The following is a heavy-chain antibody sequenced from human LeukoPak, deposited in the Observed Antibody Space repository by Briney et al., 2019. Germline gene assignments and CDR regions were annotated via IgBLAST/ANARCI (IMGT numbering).Heavy chain of an antibody. Sequence: GGSLRLSCAASGFTFKSYDMHWVRQPAPGGLDGVSAIGIAGGTYYPGSVKARFTSSKDNAKNSLYLQTNALRAGDTAVYYCARGGRGSSWFDNWGQGTLVTVSS. CDR1: GFTFKSYD. CDR3: ARGGRGSSWFDN. J-gene: IGHJ4*02. D-gene: IGHD6-13*01. V-gene: IGHV3-13*01. CDR2: IGIAGGT.